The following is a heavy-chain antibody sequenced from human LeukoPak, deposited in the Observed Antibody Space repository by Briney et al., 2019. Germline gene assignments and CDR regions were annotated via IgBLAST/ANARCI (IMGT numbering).Heavy chain of an antibody. CDR1: GFTFSHYW. CDR2: IKEDGSVI. Sequence: PGGSLRLSCGVSGFTFSHYWMSWVRQAPGKGLEWVANIKEDGSVIYYVDPVKGRFTISRDNAKNSLYLQMNSLRAEDTAVYYCARDPGKDAFDIWGQGTMVTVSS. J-gene: IGHJ3*02. CDR3: ARDPGKDAFDI. V-gene: IGHV3-7*01.